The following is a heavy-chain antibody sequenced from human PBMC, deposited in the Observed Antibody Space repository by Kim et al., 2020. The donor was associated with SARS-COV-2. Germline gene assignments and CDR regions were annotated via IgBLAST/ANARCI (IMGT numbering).Heavy chain of an antibody. CDR1: GFSFRSYA. CDR2: ITGRGDRT. V-gene: IGHV3-23*01. D-gene: IGHD4-17*01. J-gene: IGHJ3*02. CDR3: AKEGLYGDSAFDI. Sequence: GGSLRLSCAASGFSFRSYAMNWVRQAPGKGLEWVSSITGRGDRTYYADSVKGRFTISRDNSKNTLSLQMNSLRVEDTAIYYCAKEGLYGDSAFDIWGQGTMVTVSS.